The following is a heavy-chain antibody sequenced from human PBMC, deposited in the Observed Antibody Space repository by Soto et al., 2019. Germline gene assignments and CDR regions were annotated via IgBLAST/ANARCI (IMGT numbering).Heavy chain of an antibody. J-gene: IGHJ4*02. CDR3: ARGRATTYYFDY. D-gene: IGHD5-12*01. CDR1: GGTFSTYE. CDR2: IIPIFDTT. Sequence: QLVQSGAEVKKPGSTVKVSCKASGGTFSTYEINWVRQTPGQGLEWVGSIIPIFDTTNYAQDFQGRVTITADESTSIAYMELSSLKSDDTVVYYCARGRATTYYFDYWGQGTLVTVSS. V-gene: IGHV1-69*01.